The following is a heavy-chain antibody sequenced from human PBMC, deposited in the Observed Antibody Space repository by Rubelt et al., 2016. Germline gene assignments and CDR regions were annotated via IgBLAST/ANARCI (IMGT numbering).Heavy chain of an antibody. CDR2: INHSGIT. CDR1: GGSFSGYY. J-gene: IGHJ5*02. D-gene: IGHD3-10*01. CDR3: ARGGRYYGSGSYQRHNWFDP. Sequence: QVQLQQWGAGLLKPSETLSLTCAVYGGSFSGYYWSWIRQPPGKGLEWIGAINHSGITNYNPALKSRVTRSVATSKNQFSLKLSSVTAADTAVYYCARGGRYYGSGSYQRHNWFDPWDQGTLVTVSS. V-gene: IGHV4-34*01.